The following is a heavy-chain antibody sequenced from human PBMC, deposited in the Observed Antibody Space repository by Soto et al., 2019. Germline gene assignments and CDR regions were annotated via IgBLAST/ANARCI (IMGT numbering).Heavy chain of an antibody. J-gene: IGHJ4*02. CDR2: INHSGST. CDR1: GGSFSGYY. CDR3: AREGGYYYDSSGYYAFDY. Sequence: SETLSLTCAVYGGSFSGYYWSWIRQPPGKGLEWIGEINHSGSTNYNPSLKSRVTISVDTSKNQFSLKLSSVTAADTAVYYCAREGGYYYDSSGYYAFDYWGQGTLVTVSS. D-gene: IGHD3-22*01. V-gene: IGHV4-34*01.